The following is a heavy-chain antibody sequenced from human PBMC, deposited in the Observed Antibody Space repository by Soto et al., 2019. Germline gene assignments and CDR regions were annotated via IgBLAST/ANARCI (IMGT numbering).Heavy chain of an antibody. CDR1: GFTFSSYG. CDR2: IWYDGSNK. Sequence: GGSLRLSCAASGFTFSSYGMHWVRQAPGKGLEWVAVIWYDGSNKYYADSVKGRFTISRDNSKNTLYLQMNTLRADDTAVYYCARDQAVASYYYGMDVWGQGTTVTVSS. D-gene: IGHD6-19*01. V-gene: IGHV3-33*01. J-gene: IGHJ6*02. CDR3: ARDQAVASYYYGMDV.